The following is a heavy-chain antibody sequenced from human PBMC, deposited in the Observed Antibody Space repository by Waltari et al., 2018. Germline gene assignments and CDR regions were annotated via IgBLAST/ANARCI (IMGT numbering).Heavy chain of an antibody. CDR3: ARGEMGIPSY. Sequence: QVQLVQSGAEVKKPGASVKVPCKASGYTFTGYDMHWVRQAPGQGLEWRGRMNPNRGGQNYAQKFQGSVTMTRDTSISTAYMELSRVRSDDTAVYYCARGEMGIPSYWGQGTLVTVSS. D-gene: IGHD7-27*01. J-gene: IGHJ4*02. CDR2: MNPNRGGQ. CDR1: GYTFTGYD. V-gene: IGHV1-2*06.